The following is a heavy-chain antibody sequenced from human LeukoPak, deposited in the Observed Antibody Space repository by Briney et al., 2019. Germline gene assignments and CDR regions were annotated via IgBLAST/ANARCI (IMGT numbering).Heavy chain of an antibody. CDR2: IWYDGSNK. CDR1: GFIFSSYG. V-gene: IGHV3-33*06. D-gene: IGHD6-13*01. Sequence: GGSLRLSCAASGFIFSSYGMNWVRQAPGKGLEWVAVIWYDGSNKYYADSVKGRFTISRDNSKNTLYLQMNSLRAEDTAVYYCAKELGNGDAFDIWGQGTMVTVSS. CDR3: AKELGNGDAFDI. J-gene: IGHJ3*02.